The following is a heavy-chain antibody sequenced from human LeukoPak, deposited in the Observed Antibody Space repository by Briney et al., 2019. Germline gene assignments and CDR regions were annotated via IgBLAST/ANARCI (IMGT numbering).Heavy chain of an antibody. CDR2: IYSSSSTI. J-gene: IGHJ4*02. Sequence: PGGSLRLSCTASGFTFSMYAMSWVRQAPGKGLEWVSYIYSSSSTIYYADSVRGRFTISRDNAKNSLYLQMNSLRDEDTAVYYCARDLRGDYWGQGTLVTVSS. V-gene: IGHV3-48*02. CDR3: ARDLRGDY. CDR1: GFTFSMYA.